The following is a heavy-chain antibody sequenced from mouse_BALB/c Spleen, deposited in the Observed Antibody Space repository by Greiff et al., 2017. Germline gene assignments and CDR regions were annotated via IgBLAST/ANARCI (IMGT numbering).Heavy chain of an antibody. J-gene: IGHJ4*01. CDR3: ATGRRGYYYAMDY. Sequence: VQLKQSGPELVKPGASVKMSCKASGYTFTSYVMHWVKQKPGQGLEWIGYINPYNDGTKYNEKFKGKATLTSDKSSSTAYMELSSLTSEDSAVYYCATGRRGYYYAMDYWGQGTSVTVSS. CDR2: INPYNDGT. CDR1: GYTFTSYV. V-gene: IGHV1-14*01. D-gene: IGHD3-3*01.